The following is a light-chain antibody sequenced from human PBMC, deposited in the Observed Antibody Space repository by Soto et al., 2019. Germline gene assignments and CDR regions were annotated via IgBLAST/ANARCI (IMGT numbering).Light chain of an antibody. J-gene: IGKJ4*01. CDR3: QQYNNWPLT. Sequence: EVGWTQSPGTLSLSPVERATLSCRASQSVSNNYLAWYQQKPGQAPRLLIYDASTRATGIPARFSGSGPGTEFTLTISSLQSEDFAVYYCQQYNNWPLTFGGGTKVDIK. CDR1: QSVSNN. V-gene: IGKV3-15*01. CDR2: DAS.